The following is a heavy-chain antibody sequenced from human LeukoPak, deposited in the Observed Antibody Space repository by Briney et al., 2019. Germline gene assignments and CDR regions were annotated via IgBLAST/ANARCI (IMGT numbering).Heavy chain of an antibody. CDR3: AREVSGTYYYGSGSYQIDY. V-gene: IGHV4-34*01. Sequence: ASETLSLTCAVYGGSFSGYYWSWIRQPPGKGLEWIGEINHSGSTNYNPSLKSRVTISEDTSKNQFSLKLSSVTAADTAVYYCAREVSGTYYYGSGSYQIDYWGQGTLVTVSS. J-gene: IGHJ4*02. CDR1: GGSFSGYY. D-gene: IGHD3-10*01. CDR2: INHSGST.